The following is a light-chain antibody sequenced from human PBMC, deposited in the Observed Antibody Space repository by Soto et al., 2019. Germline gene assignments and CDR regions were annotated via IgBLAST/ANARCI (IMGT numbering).Light chain of an antibody. CDR3: QQYGGSPIT. CDR2: GAS. CDR1: QSVTTR. J-gene: IGKJ5*01. Sequence: IVLTQSPDTLSLSPGERVTLSCRASQSVTTRLAWYQHKPGQAPTLLMSGASNRASGVPVRFSGSGSGTDFTLTITRLETEDFALYYCQQYGGSPITFGLGTRLEIK. V-gene: IGKV3-20*01.